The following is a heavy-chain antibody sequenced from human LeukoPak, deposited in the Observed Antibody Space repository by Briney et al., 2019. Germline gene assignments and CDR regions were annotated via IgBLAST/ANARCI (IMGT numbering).Heavy chain of an antibody. J-gene: IGHJ6*02. CDR2: ICGSGGST. V-gene: IGHV3-23*01. CDR3: AKVPPYYDILTGYFAPYYYYGMDV. Sequence: GGSLRLSCAASGFTFSSYAMSWVRQAPGKGLEWVSAICGSGGSTYYADSVKGRFTISRDNSKNTLYLQMNSLRAEDTAVYYCAKVPPYYDILTGYFAPYYYYGMDVWGQGTTVTVSS. CDR1: GFTFSSYA. D-gene: IGHD3-9*01.